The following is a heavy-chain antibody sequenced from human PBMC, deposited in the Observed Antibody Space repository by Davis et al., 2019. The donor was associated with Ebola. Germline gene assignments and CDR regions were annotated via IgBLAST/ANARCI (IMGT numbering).Heavy chain of an antibody. CDR2: INSDGSST. V-gene: IGHV3-74*01. D-gene: IGHD3-3*01. CDR3: ARGQYDFWSGYYTGDYYGMDV. J-gene: IGHJ6*02. Sequence: GESLKISCAASGFTFSSYWMHWVRQAPGKGLVWVSRINSDGSSTSYADSVKGRFTISRDNAKNTLYLQMNSLRAEDTAVYYCARGQYDFWSGYYTGDYYGMDVWGQGTTVTVSS. CDR1: GFTFSSYW.